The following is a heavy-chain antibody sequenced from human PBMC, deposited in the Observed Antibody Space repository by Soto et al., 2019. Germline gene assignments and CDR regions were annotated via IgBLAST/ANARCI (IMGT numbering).Heavy chain of an antibody. CDR1: GFTFSSYG. J-gene: IGHJ3*02. CDR3: ARVHYGDYEDAFDI. CDR2: IWYDGSNK. D-gene: IGHD4-17*01. V-gene: IGHV3-33*01. Sequence: PGGSLRLSCAASGFTFSSYGMHWVRQAPGRGLEWVAVIWYDGSNKYYADSVKGRFTISRDNSKNTLYLQMNSLRAEDTAVYYCARVHYGDYEDAFDIWGQGTMVTVS.